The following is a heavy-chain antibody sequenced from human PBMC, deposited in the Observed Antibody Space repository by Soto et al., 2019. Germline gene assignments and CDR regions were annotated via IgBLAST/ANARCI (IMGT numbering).Heavy chain of an antibody. J-gene: IGHJ4*02. V-gene: IGHV1-18*01. D-gene: IGHD6-13*01. CDR3: SRGGSSWQPHEDY. CDR2: VSAYNGNT. CDR1: GFTFTSYG. Sequence: QVQLVQSGAEVKKPGASMKVSCKASGFTFTSYGISWVRQAPGQGLEWMGWVSAYNGNTHYAQKLQGRVTMTTDTSTTTAYMELRSLRSDETVVYYCSRGGSSWQPHEDYWGQGTLVTVSS.